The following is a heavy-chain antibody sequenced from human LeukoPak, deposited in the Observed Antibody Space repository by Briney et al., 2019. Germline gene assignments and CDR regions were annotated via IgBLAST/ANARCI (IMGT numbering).Heavy chain of an antibody. V-gene: IGHV3-15*01. CDR2: IKSKTDGGTT. Sequence: PGGSLRLSCAASGFTFSNAWMSWVRQAPGKGLEWVGRIKSKTDGGTTDYAAPVKGRFTISRDDSKNTLYLQMNSLKTEDTAVYYFTTQYYYDSSGYPYWGQGTLATVSS. CDR1: GFTFSNAW. CDR3: TTQYYYDSSGYPY. D-gene: IGHD3-22*01. J-gene: IGHJ4*02.